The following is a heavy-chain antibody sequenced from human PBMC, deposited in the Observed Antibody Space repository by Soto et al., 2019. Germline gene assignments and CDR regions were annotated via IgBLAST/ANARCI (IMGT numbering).Heavy chain of an antibody. J-gene: IGHJ3*02. D-gene: IGHD3-3*01. CDR3: AIPYLIFGVVTDDAFDI. CDR2: LFYIGST. CDR1: GASISTYY. Sequence: SETLSLTCTVSGASISTYYWSWIRQPPGKGLELIGYLFYIGSTNYNPSLKSRVTISVDTSKNQFSLRLSSVTAADTAVYYCAIPYLIFGVVTDDAFDIWGQGTMVTVSS. V-gene: IGHV4-59*01.